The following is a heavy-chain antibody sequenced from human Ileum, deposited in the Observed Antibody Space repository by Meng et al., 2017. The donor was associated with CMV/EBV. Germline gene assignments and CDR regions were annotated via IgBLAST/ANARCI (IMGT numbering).Heavy chain of an antibody. Sequence: SGYTFTSHYMHWLRQAPGQGPEWMGVINPSGDSTYYAQKFQGRVTMTRDTSTRTDYMEVTSLRSDDTAIYYCARDNSASDSSWWVDPWGQGTLVTVSS. CDR2: INPSGDST. D-gene: IGHD1-26*01. CDR1: GYTFTSHY. J-gene: IGHJ5*02. V-gene: IGHV1-46*01. CDR3: ARDNSASDSSWWVDP.